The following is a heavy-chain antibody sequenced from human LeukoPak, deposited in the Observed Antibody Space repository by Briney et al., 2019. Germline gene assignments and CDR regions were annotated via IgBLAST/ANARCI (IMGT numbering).Heavy chain of an antibody. J-gene: IGHJ5*02. CDR1: GGSISSYY. CDR3: ASLLTGYLGNWFDP. Sequence: PSETLSLTCTVSGGSISSYYWSWIRQPPGKGLEWIGYIYYSGSTNYNPSLKSRVTISVDTSKNQFSLKLSSVTAADTAVYYCASLLTGYLGNWFDPWGQGTLVTVSS. V-gene: IGHV4-59*01. D-gene: IGHD3-9*01. CDR2: IYYSGST.